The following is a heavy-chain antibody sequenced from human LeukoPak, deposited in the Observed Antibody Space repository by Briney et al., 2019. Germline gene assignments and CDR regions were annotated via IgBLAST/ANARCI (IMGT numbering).Heavy chain of an antibody. Sequence: GGSLRLSCAAPGFTVSSNYMSWVRQAPGKGLEWVSVIYSGGSTYYADSVKGRFTISRDNSKNTLCLQMNSLRAEDTAVYYCARGACSSTSCYYGNYYFDSWGQGTLVTVSS. CDR3: ARGACSSTSCYYGNYYFDS. D-gene: IGHD2-2*01. V-gene: IGHV3-53*01. J-gene: IGHJ4*02. CDR2: IYSGGST. CDR1: GFTVSSNY.